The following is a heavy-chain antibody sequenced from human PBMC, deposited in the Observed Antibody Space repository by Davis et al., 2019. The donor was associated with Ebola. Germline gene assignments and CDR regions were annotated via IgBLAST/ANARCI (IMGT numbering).Heavy chain of an antibody. D-gene: IGHD1-1*01. V-gene: IGHV3-7*01. CDR3: AGDYSWKLDY. CDR1: GFTFSNYW. J-gene: IGHJ4*02. Sequence: PAGSLRLSCAASGFTFSNYWMTWVRQAPGKGLEWLANMLQDGSEKYFLGPVKGRFTISRDNARNSFYLQMNGLTAEDTAVYYCAGDYSWKLDYWGQGILVTVSS. CDR2: MLQDGSEK.